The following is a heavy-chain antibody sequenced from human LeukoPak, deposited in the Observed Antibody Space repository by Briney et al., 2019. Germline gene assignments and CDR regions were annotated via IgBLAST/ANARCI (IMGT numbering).Heavy chain of an antibody. CDR3: ARQGTVTTYYYYYYGMDV. V-gene: IGHV4-39*01. CDR1: GGSISSTSYY. CDR2: IHYSGTT. Sequence: SETLSLTCTVSGGSISSTSYYWGWIRQPPGKGLEWIGSIHYSGTTYYNPSLKSRVTISLDTSKNQFSLKLSSVTAADTAVYYCARQGTVTTYYYYYYGMDVWGQGTTVTVSS. J-gene: IGHJ6*02. D-gene: IGHD4-17*01.